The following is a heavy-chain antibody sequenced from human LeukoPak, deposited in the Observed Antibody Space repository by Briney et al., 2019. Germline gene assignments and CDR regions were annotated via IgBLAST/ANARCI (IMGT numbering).Heavy chain of an antibody. D-gene: IGHD2-2*01. CDR3: ARDRALGYCSSTSCYPAEYFQH. Sequence: GRSLRLSCAASGFTFSSYAMHWVRQAPGKGLEWVAVISYDGSNKYYADSVKGRFTISRDNSKNTLYLQMNSLRAEDTAVYYCARDRALGYCSSTSCYPAEYFQHWGQGTLVTVSS. CDR1: GFTFSSYA. CDR2: ISYDGSNK. J-gene: IGHJ1*01. V-gene: IGHV3-30-3*01.